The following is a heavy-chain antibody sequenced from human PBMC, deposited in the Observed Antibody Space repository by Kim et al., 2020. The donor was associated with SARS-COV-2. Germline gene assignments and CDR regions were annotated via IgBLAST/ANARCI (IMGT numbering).Heavy chain of an antibody. CDR3: ARCQVCTILEDCIDS. Sequence: ASVKVSCKASGYTFTRYDINWVRQAPGQGLEWMGWINPKIGNTKYAQKFQGRVTMTRDTSISTAYMELSGLRFDDTAVYYCARCQVCTILEDCIDSWG. CDR2: INPKIGNT. V-gene: IGHV1-8*02. CDR1: GYTFTRYD. J-gene: IGHJ5*01. D-gene: IGHD3-3*01.